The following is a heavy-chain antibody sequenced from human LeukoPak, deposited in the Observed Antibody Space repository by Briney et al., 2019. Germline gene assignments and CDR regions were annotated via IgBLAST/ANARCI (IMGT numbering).Heavy chain of an antibody. V-gene: IGHV4-39*07. CDR2: IYYSGST. CDR3: ARSGIAVAGQFDY. CDR1: GGSISSSSYH. J-gene: IGHJ4*02. D-gene: IGHD6-19*01. Sequence: PSETLSLTCTVSGGSISSSSYHWGWIRQPPGKGLEWIGSIYYSGSTYYNPSLKSRVTISVDTSKNQFSLKLSSVTAADTAVYYCARSGIAVAGQFDYWGQGTLVTVSS.